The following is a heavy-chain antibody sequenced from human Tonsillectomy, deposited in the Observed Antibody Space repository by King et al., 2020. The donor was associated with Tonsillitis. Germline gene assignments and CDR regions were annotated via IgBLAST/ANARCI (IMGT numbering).Heavy chain of an antibody. V-gene: IGHV3-30*18. D-gene: IGHD4-17*01. J-gene: IGHJ4*02. CDR1: GFTFSSYG. Sequence: VQLVESGGGVVQPGRSLRLSCAASGFTFSSYGMHWVRQAPGKGLEWVAVISYDGSSKFYADSMKGRFSTSRDNSKNTLYLQMNSLRAEDTAVYYCAKSPSPDYGAHFEYWGQGTLVTVSS. CDR2: ISYDGSSK. CDR3: AKSPSPDYGAHFEY.